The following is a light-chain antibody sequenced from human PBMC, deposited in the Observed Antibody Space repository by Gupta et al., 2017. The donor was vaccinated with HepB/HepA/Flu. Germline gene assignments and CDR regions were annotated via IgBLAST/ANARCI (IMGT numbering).Light chain of an antibody. J-gene: IGKJ1*01. CDR2: WAS. CDR3: QEEYGNAGET. V-gene: IGKV4-1*01. CDR1: QSGLYSSNNKNY. Sequence: DFVMTQSPDSLAVSLGERATISCKSSQSGLYSSNNKNYLAWYQQKPRQPPTLLIYWASTRPSVVPVRSSARPNGTDFTLTIRSRQPEDVAVYYCQEEYGNAGETFGQGTKLEMK.